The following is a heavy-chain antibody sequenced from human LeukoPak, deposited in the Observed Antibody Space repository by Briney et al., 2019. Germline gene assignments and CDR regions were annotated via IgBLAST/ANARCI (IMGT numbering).Heavy chain of an antibody. CDR2: IRYDGSNK. CDR3: AKDRGYSYAYYFDY. Sequence: GGSLRLSCAASGFTFSGYGMHWLRQAPGKGLEWVAFIRYDGSNKYYADSVKGRFTISRDNSKNTLYLQMNSLRAEDTAVYYCAKDRGYSYAYYFDYWGQGTLVTVSS. CDR1: GFTFSGYG. V-gene: IGHV3-30*02. J-gene: IGHJ4*02. D-gene: IGHD5-18*01.